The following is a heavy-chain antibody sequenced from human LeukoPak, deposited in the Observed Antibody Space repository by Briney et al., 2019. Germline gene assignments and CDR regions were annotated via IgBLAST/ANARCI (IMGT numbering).Heavy chain of an antibody. CDR1: GGSISRYY. D-gene: IGHD4-17*01. Sequence: SETLSLTCTVSGGSISRYYWSWIRQPPGKGLEWIGYIYYSGSTNYNSSLKSRVTISLDTSKNQFSLSLRSVTAADTAVYYCARDLNGDYPDYWGPGTLVTVSS. J-gene: IGHJ4*02. CDR2: IYYSGST. V-gene: IGHV4-59*01. CDR3: ARDLNGDYPDY.